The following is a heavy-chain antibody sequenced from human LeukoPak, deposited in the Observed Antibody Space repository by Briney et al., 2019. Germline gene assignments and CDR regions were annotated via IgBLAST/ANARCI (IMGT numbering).Heavy chain of an antibody. CDR1: GFTLSSYW. J-gene: IGHJ4*02. Sequence: GGSLSLSCAASGFTLSSYWMSWVRQAPGKGLEWVAFIRYDGSNKYYADSVKGRFTISRDNSKNTLYLQMNSLRAEDTAVYYCAKVPYCSGGSCYTYYFDYWGQGTLVTVSS. CDR2: IRYDGSNK. V-gene: IGHV3-30*02. CDR3: AKVPYCSGGSCYTYYFDY. D-gene: IGHD2-15*01.